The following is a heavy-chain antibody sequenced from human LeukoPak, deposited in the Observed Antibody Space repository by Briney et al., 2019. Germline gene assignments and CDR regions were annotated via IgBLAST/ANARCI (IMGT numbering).Heavy chain of an antibody. CDR1: GGSFSGYY. D-gene: IGHD2-15*01. V-gene: IGHV4-34*01. J-gene: IGHJ6*02. CDR2: INHSGST. Sequence: SETPSLTCAVYGGSFSGYYWTWIRQPPGKGLESIGEINHSGSTNYNPSLKSRLTISVDTSKNQFSLKLSSVTAADTAVYYCASNFLRGSGGTCYGTDIWGQGTTVTVSS. CDR3: ASNFLRGSGGTCYGTDI.